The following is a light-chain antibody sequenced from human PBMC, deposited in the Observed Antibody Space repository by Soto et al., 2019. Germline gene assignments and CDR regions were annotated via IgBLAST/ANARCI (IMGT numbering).Light chain of an antibody. Sequence: QSVLTQPPSASGTPGQRVTISCSGSSSNIGSNYVYWYQQLPGTAPKLLIYRNNQRPSGVPDRLSGSKSGTSASLAISGLPSEDEADYYCAAWDDSLSGLYVFGTGTKLTVL. CDR1: SSNIGSNY. CDR3: AAWDDSLSGLYV. J-gene: IGLJ1*01. V-gene: IGLV1-47*01. CDR2: RNN.